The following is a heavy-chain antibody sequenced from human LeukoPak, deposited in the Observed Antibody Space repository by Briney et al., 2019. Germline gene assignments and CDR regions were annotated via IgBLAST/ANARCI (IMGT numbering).Heavy chain of an antibody. J-gene: IGHJ4*02. Sequence: GGSLRLSCAASGFTFSSYWMSWVRQAPGKGLEWVAFIRYDGSNKYYADSVKGRFTISRDNSKNTLYLQMNSLRAEDTAVYYCAKRGAEVGTTVAPGDYWGQGTLLTVSS. D-gene: IGHD1-26*01. CDR2: IRYDGSNK. CDR1: GFTFSSYW. V-gene: IGHV3-30*02. CDR3: AKRGAEVGTTVAPGDY.